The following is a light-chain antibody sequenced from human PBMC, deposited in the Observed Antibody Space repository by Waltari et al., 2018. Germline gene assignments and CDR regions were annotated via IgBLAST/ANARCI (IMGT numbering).Light chain of an antibody. CDR2: DAS. CDR3: QQRSNWPPFT. Sequence: EVVLTQSPATLSLSPGARATHFCRASQSVSTYLAWYQQRPGQAPRLLIYDASNRAAGIPARFSGSGSGTDFTLTISSLEPEDFAVYYCQQRSNWPPFTFGGGTKVEIK. J-gene: IGKJ4*01. CDR1: QSVSTY. V-gene: IGKV3-11*01.